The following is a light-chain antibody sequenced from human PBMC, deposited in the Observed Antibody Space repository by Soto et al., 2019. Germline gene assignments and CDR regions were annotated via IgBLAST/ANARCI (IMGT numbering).Light chain of an antibody. CDR2: DAS. CDR1: QSVSAY. J-gene: IGKJ1*01. Sequence: EIVLTQSPATLSLSPGERATLSCRASQSVSAYFAWYQQKPGQAPRLLIYDASTRATGIPARFSGSGSGTDFTLTISSLEPEDFAVYYCQQRSSWPLTFGQGTKVDI. CDR3: QQRSSWPLT. V-gene: IGKV3-11*01.